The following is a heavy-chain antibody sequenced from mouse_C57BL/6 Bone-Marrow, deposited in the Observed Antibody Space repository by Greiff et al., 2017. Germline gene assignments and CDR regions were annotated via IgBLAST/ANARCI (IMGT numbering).Heavy chain of an antibody. D-gene: IGHD1-1*01. Sequence: EVQLQQSGAELVRPGASVKLSCTASGFNIKDDYMHWVKQRPEQGLEWIGWIDPENGYTEYASKFQGKATITADTSSNTAYLQLSSLTSEDTAVYYCTTYYGSSGGYFDYWGQGTTLTVSS. CDR2: IDPENGYT. CDR3: TTYYGSSGGYFDY. V-gene: IGHV14-4*01. CDR1: GFNIKDDY. J-gene: IGHJ2*01.